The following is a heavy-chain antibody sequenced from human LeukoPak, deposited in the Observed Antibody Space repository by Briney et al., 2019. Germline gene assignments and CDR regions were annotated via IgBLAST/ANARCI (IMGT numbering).Heavy chain of an antibody. CDR1: GFTFSNSV. J-gene: IGHJ5*02. D-gene: IGHD3-9*01. Sequence: GGSLRLSCAASGFTFSNSVMGWVRQAPGKGLEWVSAIGGSGDSTYYTDYVTGRFTISRDNSKNTLYLQMNSLRAEDTALYYCAKLPTGYPNWFDPWGQGTLVTVSS. V-gene: IGHV3-23*01. CDR3: AKLPTGYPNWFDP. CDR2: IGGSGDST.